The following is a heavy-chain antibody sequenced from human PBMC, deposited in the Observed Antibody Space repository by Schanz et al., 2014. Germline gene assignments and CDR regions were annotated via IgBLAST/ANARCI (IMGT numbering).Heavy chain of an antibody. Sequence: QVQLQESGPGLVKPSQTLSLTCTVSGGSVSSGGDYWSWIRQHPGKGLEWIGFISYSGSTYYNPSLKSRVPISLDTSKTQFSRTLTSLTAADTAVYYCARDTTWRLDLWGRGTLVTVSS. CDR1: GGSVSSGGDY. CDR3: ARDTTWRLDL. V-gene: IGHV4-31*03. CDR2: ISYSGST. D-gene: IGHD1-1*01. J-gene: IGHJ2*01.